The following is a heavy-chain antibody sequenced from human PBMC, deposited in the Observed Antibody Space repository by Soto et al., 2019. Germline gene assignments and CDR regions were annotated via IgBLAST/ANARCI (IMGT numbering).Heavy chain of an antibody. Sequence: GGSLRLSCAASGFTFSSYGMHWVRQAPGKGLEWVAVISYDGSNKYYADSVKGRFTISRDNSKNTLYLQMNSLRAEDTAVYYCAKENRVPADILPPFDYWGQGTLVTVSS. CDR2: ISYDGSNK. CDR3: AKENRVPADILPPFDY. CDR1: GFTFSSYG. J-gene: IGHJ4*02. V-gene: IGHV3-30*18. D-gene: IGHD2-2*01.